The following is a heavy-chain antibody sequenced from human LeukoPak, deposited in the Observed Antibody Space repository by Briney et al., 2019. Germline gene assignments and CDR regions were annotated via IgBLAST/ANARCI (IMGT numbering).Heavy chain of an antibody. J-gene: IGHJ4*02. Sequence: ASVTVSCKASGYTLTGYYLHWVRRAPGQGLEWMGWINPNTGATHSAQKFQGRITMTRDTSISTAYMDLSRLRSDDTAVYYCARDRVGSGWPRPYYFEVWGQGTLVTVSS. CDR3: ARDRVGSGWPRPYYFEV. CDR2: INPNTGAT. V-gene: IGHV1-2*02. D-gene: IGHD6-19*01. CDR1: GYTLTGYY.